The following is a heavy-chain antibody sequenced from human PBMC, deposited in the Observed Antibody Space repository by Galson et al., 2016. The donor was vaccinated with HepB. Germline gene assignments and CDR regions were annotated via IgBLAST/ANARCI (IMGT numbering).Heavy chain of an antibody. D-gene: IGHD1-14*01. J-gene: IGHJ4*02. V-gene: IGHV3-23*01. CDR2: ISGSGITT. Sequence: SLRLSCAASGFTLSNYAMSWVRQAPGKGLEWVSDISGSGITTYYADSVKGRFTISRDNAKNSLYLQMGSLRAEDTAVYYCVRETLRGTRFDNWGQGTLVTVAS. CDR3: VRETLRGTRFDN. CDR1: GFTLSNYA.